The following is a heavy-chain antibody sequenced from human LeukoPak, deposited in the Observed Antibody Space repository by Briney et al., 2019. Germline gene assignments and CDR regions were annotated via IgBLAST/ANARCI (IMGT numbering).Heavy chain of an antibody. J-gene: IGHJ4*02. Sequence: SETLSLTCTVSGGSISSSSYYWGWIRQPPGKGLEWIGSIYYSGSTNYNPSLKSRVTISVDTSKNQFSLKLSSVTAADTAVYYCARRDYYYDSSGYYYRRYYFDYWGQGTLVTVSS. CDR3: ARRDYYYDSSGYYYRRYYFDY. CDR2: IYYSGST. V-gene: IGHV4-39*07. D-gene: IGHD3-22*01. CDR1: GGSISSSSYY.